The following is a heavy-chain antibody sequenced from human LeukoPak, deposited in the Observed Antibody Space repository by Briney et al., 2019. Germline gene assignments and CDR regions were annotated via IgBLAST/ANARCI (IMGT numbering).Heavy chain of an antibody. V-gene: IGHV4-34*01. CDR3: ARGLGPYYDSSGYYGY. D-gene: IGHD3-22*01. CDR1: GGSFSGYY. J-gene: IGHJ4*02. Sequence: SETLSLTCAVYGGSFSGYYWSWIRQPPGKGLEWIGEINHSGSTNYNPSLKSRVTISVDTSKNQFSLKLSSATAADTAAYYCARGLGPYYDSSGYYGYWGQGTLVTVSS. CDR2: INHSGST.